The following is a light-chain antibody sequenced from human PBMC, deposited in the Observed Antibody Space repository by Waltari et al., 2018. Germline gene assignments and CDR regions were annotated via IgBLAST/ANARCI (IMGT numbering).Light chain of an antibody. CDR2: SGS. V-gene: IGKV2-28*01. Sequence: IVLTQSPLSLSVIPGVPASIFCPSCRSLLSSNGYTYLDWYVQNPGQSPHLLIYSGSNRAAGVPDRFTGSGSGTDFTLKISRVEAEDVGVYYCMQPLETPWTFGQGTKVEMK. CDR1: RSLLSSNGYTY. CDR3: MQPLETPWT. J-gene: IGKJ1*01.